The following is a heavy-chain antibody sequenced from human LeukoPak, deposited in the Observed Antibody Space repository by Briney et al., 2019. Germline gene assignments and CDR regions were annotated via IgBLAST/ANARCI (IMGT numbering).Heavy chain of an antibody. V-gene: IGHV3-23*01. CDR3: AKATTLDY. CDR2: ISGSGGST. Sequence: TGGSLRLSCAASGFTFSSYGMSWVRQAPGKGLEWVSVISGSGGSTHYADSVKGRFTISRDNSKNTLYLQMNSLRAEDTAVYYCAKATTLDYWGQGTLVTVSS. J-gene: IGHJ4*02. D-gene: IGHD1-1*01. CDR1: GFTFSSYG.